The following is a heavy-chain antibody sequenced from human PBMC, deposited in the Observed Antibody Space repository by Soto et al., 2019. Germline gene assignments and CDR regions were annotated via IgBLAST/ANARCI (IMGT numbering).Heavy chain of an antibody. CDR2: IYYSGST. CDR3: ARDLGDFWSGYLYNWFDP. V-gene: IGHV4-59*01. CDR1: GGSISSYY. J-gene: IGHJ5*02. D-gene: IGHD3-3*01. Sequence: SETLSLTCTVSGGSISSYYWSWIRQPPGKGLEWIGYIYYSGSTNYNPSLKSRVTISVDTSKNQFSLKLSSVTAADTAVYYCARDLGDFWSGYLYNWFDPWGQGTLVTVSS.